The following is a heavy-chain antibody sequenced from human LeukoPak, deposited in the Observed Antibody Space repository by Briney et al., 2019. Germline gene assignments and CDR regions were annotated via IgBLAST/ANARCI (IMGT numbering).Heavy chain of an antibody. V-gene: IGHV3-23*01. CDR2: FSGSGGST. CDR3: AKAVGNATYYFDF. CDR1: GXTFSDYY. J-gene: IGHJ4*02. Sequence: QTGGSLRLSCAASGXTFSDYYMSWVRQAPGKGLEWVCAFSGSGGSTYYADSVRGRFTISRENSKNTLYLQLDSLRAEDTAIYYCAKAVGNATYYFDFWGQGTLVTVSS.